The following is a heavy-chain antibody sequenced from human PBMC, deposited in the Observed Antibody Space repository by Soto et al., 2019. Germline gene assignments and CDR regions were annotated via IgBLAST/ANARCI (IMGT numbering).Heavy chain of an antibody. CDR1: GGSISSYY. Sequence: SETLSLTCTGSGGSISSYYWSWIRQPPGKGLEWIGYIYYSGSTNYNPSLKSRVTISVDTSKNQFSLKLSSVTAADTAVYYCARHTTYYYGSGSYYKSRNWFDPWGPGTLVTVSS. CDR2: IYYSGST. CDR3: ARHTTYYYGSGSYYKSRNWFDP. D-gene: IGHD3-10*01. J-gene: IGHJ5*02. V-gene: IGHV4-59*08.